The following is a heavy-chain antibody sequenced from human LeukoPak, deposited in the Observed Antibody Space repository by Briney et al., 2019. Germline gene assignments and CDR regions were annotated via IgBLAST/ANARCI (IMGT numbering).Heavy chain of an antibody. CDR3: ARDTSYGDYFDY. Sequence: SETLSLTCTVSGGSISSYYWSWIRQPAEKGLEWIGRIYTSGSTNYNPSLKSRVTMSVDTPKNQFSLKLSSVTAADTAVYYCARDTSYGDYFDYWGQGTLVTVSS. V-gene: IGHV4-4*07. CDR1: GGSISSYY. CDR2: IYTSGST. D-gene: IGHD4-17*01. J-gene: IGHJ4*02.